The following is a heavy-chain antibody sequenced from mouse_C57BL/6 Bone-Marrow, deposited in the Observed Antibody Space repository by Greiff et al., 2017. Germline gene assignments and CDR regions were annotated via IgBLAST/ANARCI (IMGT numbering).Heavy chain of an antibody. J-gene: IGHJ4*01. D-gene: IGHD1-1*01. CDR2: ISSGSSTI. CDR1: GFTFSDYG. V-gene: IGHV5-17*01. Sequence: EVKLMESGGGLVKPGGSLKLSCAASGFTFSDYGMHWVRQAPEKGLEWVAYISSGSSTISYADTVKGRFTISRDNAKNTLFLQMTSLRSEDTAMYYCAKVLRKAMDYWGQGTSVTVSS. CDR3: AKVLRKAMDY.